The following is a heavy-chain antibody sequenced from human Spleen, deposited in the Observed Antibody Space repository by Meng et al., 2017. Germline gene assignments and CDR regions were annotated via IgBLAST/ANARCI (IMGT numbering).Heavy chain of an antibody. CDR1: GFTFSSYW. Sequence: GESLKISCAASGFTFSSYWMHWVRQAPGKGLVWVSRINSDGSSTSYADSVKGRFTISRDNAKNSLYLQMNSLRAEDTAVYYCAREEVAGLRYFDYWGQGTLVTVSS. CDR2: INSDGSST. V-gene: IGHV3-74*01. J-gene: IGHJ4*02. CDR3: AREEVAGLRYFDY. D-gene: IGHD6-19*01.